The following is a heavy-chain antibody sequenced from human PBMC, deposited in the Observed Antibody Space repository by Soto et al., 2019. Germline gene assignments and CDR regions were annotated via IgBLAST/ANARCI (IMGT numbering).Heavy chain of an antibody. CDR1: GFTFSSYV. J-gene: IGHJ3*02. V-gene: IGHV3-30*18. D-gene: IGHD2-2*01. CDR3: AKGGPDCASTTCYLLVAFDS. CDR2: ISHDGNNK. Sequence: QVQLVQSGGGVVQPGRSLRLSCAASGFTFSSYVTHWVRQAPGKGLEWVAVISHDGNNKYYADSVKGRFTISRDNSKNTLYLQMNSVTTGDTAVYYCAKGGPDCASTTCYLLVAFDSWGQGTMVTVSS.